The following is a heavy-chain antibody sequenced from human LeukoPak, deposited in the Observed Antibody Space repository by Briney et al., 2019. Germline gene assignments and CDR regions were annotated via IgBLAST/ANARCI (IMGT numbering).Heavy chain of an antibody. CDR3: ARVLGSGSYLSFDY. D-gene: IGHD1-26*01. CDR1: GFTFGSFG. V-gene: IGHV3-21*01. Sequence: GGSLRLSCAAPGFTFGSFGMNWVRQAPGKGLEWVSSISSSSNFIYYADSVKGRFSISRDSAKNSLYLQMNSLRAEDTAVYYCARVLGSGSYLSFDYWGQGTPVTVSS. CDR2: ISSSSNFI. J-gene: IGHJ4*02.